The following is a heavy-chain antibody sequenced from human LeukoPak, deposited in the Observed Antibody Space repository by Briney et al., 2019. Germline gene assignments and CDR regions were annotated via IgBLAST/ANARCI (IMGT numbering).Heavy chain of an antibody. Sequence: GASVKVSCKASGGTFSSYAISWVRQAPGQGLEWMGRIIPILGIANYAQKFQGRVTITADKSTSTAYMELSSLRSEDTAVYYCARDGHYSSSSRRKIGYFDYWGQGTLVTVSS. CDR1: GGTFSSYA. V-gene: IGHV1-69*04. CDR3: ARDGHYSSSSRRKIGYFDY. J-gene: IGHJ4*02. CDR2: IIPILGIA. D-gene: IGHD6-6*01.